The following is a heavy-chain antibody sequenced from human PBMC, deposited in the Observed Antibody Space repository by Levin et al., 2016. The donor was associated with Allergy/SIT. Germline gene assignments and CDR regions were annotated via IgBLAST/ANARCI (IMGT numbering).Heavy chain of an antibody. J-gene: IGHJ6*02. CDR2: IKQDGSEK. V-gene: IGHV3-7*04. CDR1: GFTFSSYW. CDR3: ARESVGYYYGMDV. Sequence: GESLKISCAASGFTFSSYWMSWVRQAPGKGLEWVANIKQDGSEKYYVDSVKGRFTISRDNAKNSLYLQMNSLRAEDTAVYYCARESVGYYYGMDVWGQGTTVTVSS. D-gene: IGHD5/OR15-5a*01.